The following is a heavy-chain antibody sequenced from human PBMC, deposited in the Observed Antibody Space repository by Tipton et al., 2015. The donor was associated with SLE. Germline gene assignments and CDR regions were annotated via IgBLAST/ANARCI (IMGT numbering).Heavy chain of an antibody. J-gene: IGHJ4*02. CDR1: GDSISGSSYY. CDR3: ARLSASIGY. CDR2: IYFTGST. V-gene: IGHV4-39*07. Sequence: TLSLTCTVSGDSISGSSYYWGWIRQPPGKGLEWIGSIYFTGSTYNSPSLKSRVTISVDTSKNHFSLNRTSVTAADTALYYCARLSASIGYWGQGALVTVSS. D-gene: IGHD2/OR15-2a*01.